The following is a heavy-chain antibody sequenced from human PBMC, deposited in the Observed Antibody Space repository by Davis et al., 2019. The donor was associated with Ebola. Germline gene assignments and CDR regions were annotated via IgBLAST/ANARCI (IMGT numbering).Heavy chain of an antibody. CDR2: IIPILGIA. J-gene: IGHJ6*02. CDR1: GGTFSSYA. V-gene: IGHV1-69*04. CDR3: ARGIAALRGYYYYGMDV. D-gene: IGHD6-6*01. Sequence: SVKVSCKASGGTFSSYAISWVRQAPGQGLEWMGRIIPILGIANYAQKFQGRVTITADKSTSTAYMELSSLRSEDTAVYYCARGIAALRGYYYYGMDVWGQGTTVTVSS.